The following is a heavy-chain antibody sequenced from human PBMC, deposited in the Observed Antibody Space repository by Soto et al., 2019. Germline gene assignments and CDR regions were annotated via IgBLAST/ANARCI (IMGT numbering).Heavy chain of an antibody. CDR1: GGSISSSSYY. D-gene: IGHD3-10*01. V-gene: IGHV4-39*01. CDR2: IYYSGST. Sequence: SETLSLTCTVSGGSISSSSYYWGWIRQPPGKGLEWIGSIYYSGSTYYNPSLKSRVTISVDTSKNQFSLKLSSVTAADTAVYYCARNYYGSGSYIRGAKDFDYWGQGTLVTVSS. J-gene: IGHJ4*02. CDR3: ARNYYGSGSYIRGAKDFDY.